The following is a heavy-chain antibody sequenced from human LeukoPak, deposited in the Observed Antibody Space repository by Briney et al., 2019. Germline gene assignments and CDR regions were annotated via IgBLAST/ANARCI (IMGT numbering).Heavy chain of an antibody. V-gene: IGHV3-13*01. D-gene: IGHD3-22*01. CDR1: GFTFSSYD. J-gene: IGHJ6*02. CDR2: IGTAGDT. Sequence: GGSLRLSCAASGFTFSSYDMHWVRQATGKGLEWVSAIGTAGDTYYPGSVKGRFTISRENAKNSLYLQMNSLRAGDTAVYYCARGNPYYYDSSGYYKGAMDVWGQGTTVTVSS. CDR3: ARGNPYYYDSSGYYKGAMDV.